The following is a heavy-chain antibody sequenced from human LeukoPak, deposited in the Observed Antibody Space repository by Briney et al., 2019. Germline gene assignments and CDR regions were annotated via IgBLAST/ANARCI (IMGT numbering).Heavy chain of an antibody. D-gene: IGHD4/OR15-4a*01. V-gene: IGHV4-59*05. CDR3: VIMAGY. CDR1: GFTFSSYG. CDR2: LYYSGSS. Sequence: GSLRLSCAVSGFTFSSYGMNWVRQPPGKGLEWIGSLYYSGSSYYNPSLKSRVTISADTSKNQFSLKLTSVTAADTAVYYCVIMAGYWGQGTLVTVSS. J-gene: IGHJ4*02.